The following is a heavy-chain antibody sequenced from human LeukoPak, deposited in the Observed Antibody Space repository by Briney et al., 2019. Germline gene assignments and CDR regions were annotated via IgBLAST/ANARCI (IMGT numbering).Heavy chain of an antibody. J-gene: IGHJ3*02. D-gene: IGHD3/OR15-3a*01. CDR1: GRSISSYY. V-gene: IGHV4-59*01. CDR3: ARDWTIGPFGAFDI. Sequence: KPSETLSLTCTVSGRSISSYYWSCIRRPPGKGLEWIGYIYNNENTNYNPSLKSRVTMSIDTSQKQCSLKLSSVTAADTAVYYCARDWTIGPFGAFDIWGQGTVVTVS. CDR2: IYNNENT.